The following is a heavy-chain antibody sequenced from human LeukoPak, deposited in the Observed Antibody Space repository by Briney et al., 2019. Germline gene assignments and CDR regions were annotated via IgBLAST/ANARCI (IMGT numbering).Heavy chain of an antibody. D-gene: IGHD3-10*01. V-gene: IGHV3-7*01. Sequence: PGGSLRLSSAASGFSFSRYRMNWVPQAPGKGLEWVANIKGDGNEKKYVDSVKGRFSISRDNARNSLYLQMDSLRAEDTAVYYCAKEGAYPIITYDSWGQGALVTVSS. CDR1: GFSFSRYR. J-gene: IGHJ5*01. CDR2: IKGDGNEK. CDR3: AKEGAYPIITYDS.